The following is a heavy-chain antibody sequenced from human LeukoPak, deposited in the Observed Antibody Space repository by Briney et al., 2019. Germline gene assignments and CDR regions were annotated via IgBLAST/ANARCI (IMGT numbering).Heavy chain of an antibody. V-gene: IGHV1-69*04. J-gene: IGHJ4*02. CDR2: ITPILGIA. Sequence: SVKVSCKASGGTFSSYAISWVRQAPGQGLEWMGRITPILGIANYAQKFQGRVTITADKSTSTAYMELSSLRAEDTAVYYCASRYCGGDCYKHPGDYWGQGTLVTVSS. CDR1: GGTFSSYA. CDR3: ASRYCGGDCYKHPGDY. D-gene: IGHD2-21*02.